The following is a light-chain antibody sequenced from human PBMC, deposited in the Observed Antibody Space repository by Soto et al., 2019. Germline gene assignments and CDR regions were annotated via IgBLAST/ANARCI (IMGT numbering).Light chain of an antibody. CDR1: QTIATF. CDR2: GAS. J-gene: IGKJ1*01. CDR3: QQYHSYRT. V-gene: IGKV1-39*01. Sequence: IQITQSPSSLSASVGDRVTITCRASQTIATFLNWYQQKPGKAPKLMIYGASTLQSGVPSRFSGSGSGADFTLTISSLQPDDFATYYCQQYHSYRTFGQGNKV.